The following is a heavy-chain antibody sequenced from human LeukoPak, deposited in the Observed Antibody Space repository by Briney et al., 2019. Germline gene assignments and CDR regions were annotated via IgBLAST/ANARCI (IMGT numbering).Heavy chain of an antibody. CDR1: VVTFSSSS. V-gene: IGHV3-23*01. CDR2: ISGSDETT. Sequence: GGCLRLSCAASVVTFSSSSVSWVRQAPWKGLEWVSSISGSDETTYYADSVKGRFTISRDNSKNTLYLQMNSLRAEDTAVYYCANNRYSSRWRGAFDVWGQGTMVTVSS. D-gene: IGHD6-13*01. CDR3: ANNRYSSRWRGAFDV. J-gene: IGHJ3*01.